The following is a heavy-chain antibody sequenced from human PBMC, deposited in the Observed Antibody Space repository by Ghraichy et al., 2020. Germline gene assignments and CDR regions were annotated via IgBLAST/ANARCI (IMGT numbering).Heavy chain of an antibody. V-gene: IGHV1-69*05. CDR3: AREESGGDLTNNWFDP. D-gene: IGHD3-16*01. J-gene: IGHJ5*02. CDR1: GGTFSSYA. Sequence: SVKVSCKASGGTFSSYAISWVRQAPGQGLEWMGGIIPIFGTANYAQKFQGRVTITTDESTSTAYMELSSLRSEDTAVYYCAREESGGDLTNNWFDPWGQGTLVTVSS. CDR2: IIPIFGTA.